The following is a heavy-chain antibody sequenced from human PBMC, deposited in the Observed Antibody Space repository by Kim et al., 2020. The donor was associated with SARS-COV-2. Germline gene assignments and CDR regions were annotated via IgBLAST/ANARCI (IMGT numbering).Heavy chain of an antibody. Sequence: GGSLRLSCAASGFTFSSYEMNWVRQAPGKGLEWVSYISSSGSTIYYADSVKGRFTISRDNAKNSLYLQMNSLRAEDTAVYYCASLFTLPRPGFDPWGQGTLVTVSS. V-gene: IGHV3-48*03. CDR2: ISSSGSTI. CDR3: ASLFTLPRPGFDP. CDR1: GFTFSSYE. J-gene: IGHJ5*02. D-gene: IGHD3-16*01.